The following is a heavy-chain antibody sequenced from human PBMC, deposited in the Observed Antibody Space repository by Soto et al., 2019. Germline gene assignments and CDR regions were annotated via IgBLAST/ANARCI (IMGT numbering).Heavy chain of an antibody. J-gene: IGHJ4*02. D-gene: IGHD3-10*01. CDR2: TRNKANSYTT. Sequence: DWGWIRQAPGKGLEWVGRTRNKANSYTTEYASSVKGRFTISRHDSRNSLYLKMNRVKTEAPALYYCVSVSGSYYYDYWGQGTLGTVSS. CDR3: VSVSGSYYYDY. V-gene: IGHV3-72*01. CDR1: D.